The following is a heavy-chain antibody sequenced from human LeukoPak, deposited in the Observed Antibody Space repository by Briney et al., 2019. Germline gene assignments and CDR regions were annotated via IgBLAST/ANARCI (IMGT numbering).Heavy chain of an antibody. D-gene: IGHD2-15*01. Sequence: GGSLRLSCAASGFSFSSYAMTWARQAPVKGLEWVSAISGDGTRTYYADSVKGRFTITRDNTRNSLFLQMYSLRAEDTAVYFCAREDGYCSGGNCYSYFDSWGQGTLVTVSS. CDR3: AREDGYCSGGNCYSYFDS. CDR1: GFSFSSYA. CDR2: ISGDGTRT. V-gene: IGHV3-23*01. J-gene: IGHJ4*02.